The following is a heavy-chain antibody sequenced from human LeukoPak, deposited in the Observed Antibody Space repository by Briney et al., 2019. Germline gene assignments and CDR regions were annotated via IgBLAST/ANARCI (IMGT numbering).Heavy chain of an antibody. CDR3: ARRGGEMLFDY. V-gene: IGHV3-53*01. D-gene: IGHD3-10*01. J-gene: IGHJ4*02. Sequence: GGSLRLSCAASGFTVSSNYMSWVRQAPGKGLKWVSIIYSGGSTYYADSVKGRFTMSRDNAKNSLYLQMNSLRAEDTAVYYCARRGGEMLFDYWGQGTLVTVSS. CDR1: GFTVSSNY. CDR2: IYSGGST.